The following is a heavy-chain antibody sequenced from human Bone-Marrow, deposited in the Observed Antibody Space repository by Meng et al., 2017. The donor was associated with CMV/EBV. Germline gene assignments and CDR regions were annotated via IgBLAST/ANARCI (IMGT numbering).Heavy chain of an antibody. V-gene: IGHV3-30*04. Sequence: GESLKISCAASGFTFSSYAMHWVRQAPGKGLEWVAVISYDGSNKYYADSVKGRFTISSDNSKNTLYLQMNSLRAEDTAVYYCARGIVRGSSSPDYWGQGTLVTVSS. CDR3: ARGIVRGSSSPDY. CDR2: ISYDGSNK. D-gene: IGHD6-13*01. CDR1: GFTFSSYA. J-gene: IGHJ4*02.